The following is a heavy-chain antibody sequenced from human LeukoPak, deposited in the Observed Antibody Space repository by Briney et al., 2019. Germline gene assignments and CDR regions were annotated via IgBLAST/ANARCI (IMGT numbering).Heavy chain of an antibody. J-gene: IGHJ4*02. CDR3: ARGSSGYLQREPFDY. D-gene: IGHD3-22*01. CDR1: GGSISSYY. V-gene: IGHV4-59*01. CDR2: IYYSGST. Sequence: SETLSLTCTVSGGSISSYYWSWIRQPLGKGLEWIGYIYYSGSTNYNPSLKSRVTISVDTSKNQFSLKLSSVTAADTAVYYCARGSSGYLQREPFDYWGQGTLVTVSS.